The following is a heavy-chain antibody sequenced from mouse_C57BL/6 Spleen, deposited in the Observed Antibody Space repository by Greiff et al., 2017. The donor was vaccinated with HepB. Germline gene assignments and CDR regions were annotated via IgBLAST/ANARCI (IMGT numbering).Heavy chain of an antibody. V-gene: IGHV5-17*01. CDR3: ARGGSSPLWYFDV. CDR1: GFTFSDYG. J-gene: IGHJ1*03. Sequence: EVKLMESGGGLVKPGGSLKLSCAASGFTFSDYGMHWVRQAPEKGLEWVAYISSGSSTIYYADTVKGRFTISRDNAKNTLFLQMTSLRSEDTAMYYCARGGSSPLWYFDVWGTGTTVTVSS. D-gene: IGHD1-1*01. CDR2: ISSGSSTI.